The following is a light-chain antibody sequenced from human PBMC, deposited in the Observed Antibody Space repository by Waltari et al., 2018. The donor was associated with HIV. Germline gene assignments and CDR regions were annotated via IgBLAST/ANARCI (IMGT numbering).Light chain of an antibody. V-gene: IGLV1-44*01. CDR3: AAWDDSLNGWV. CDR2: SNN. CDR1: SSNIESNT. Sequence: QSVLTQPPSASGTPGQRVTISCSGSSSNIESNTVNWYQQLPGTAPKLLIYSNNQRPSGVPDRFSGSKSGTSASLAISGLQSEDEAEYYCAAWDDSLNGWVFGGGTKLTVL. J-gene: IGLJ3*02.